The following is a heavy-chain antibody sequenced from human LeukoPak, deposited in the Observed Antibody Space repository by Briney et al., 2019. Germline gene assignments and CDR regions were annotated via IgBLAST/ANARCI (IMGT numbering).Heavy chain of an antibody. CDR2: ISSSSSSI. V-gene: IGHV3-48*01. J-gene: IGHJ4*02. Sequence: GGSLRLSCAASGITFSTYTMNWVRQAPGQGLEWVSYISSSSSSIYYADSVKGRFTISRDNANNSLYLQMNSLRAEDTAMYFCARGSAFCFDSWGQGTLVTVSS. CDR1: GITFSTYT. D-gene: IGHD3-3*01. CDR3: ARGSAFCFDS.